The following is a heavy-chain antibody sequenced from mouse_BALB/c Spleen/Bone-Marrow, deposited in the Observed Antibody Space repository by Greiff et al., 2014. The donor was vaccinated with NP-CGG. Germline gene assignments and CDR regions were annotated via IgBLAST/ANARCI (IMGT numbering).Heavy chain of an antibody. CDR2: INPSSGYT. D-gene: IGHD4-1*02. J-gene: IGHJ3*01. Sequence: LVESGAELARSGASVKMSCKASGYTFTSYTMHWVKQRPGQGLEWIGYINPSSGYTNYNQKFKDKATLTADKSSSTAYMQLSSLTSEDSAVYYCARWANWDGFAYWGQGTLVTVSA. V-gene: IGHV1-4*01. CDR3: ARWANWDGFAY. CDR1: GYTFTSYT.